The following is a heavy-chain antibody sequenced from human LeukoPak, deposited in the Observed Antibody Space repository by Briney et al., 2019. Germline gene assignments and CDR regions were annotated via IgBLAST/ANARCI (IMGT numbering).Heavy chain of an antibody. CDR2: IYYSGST. V-gene: IGHV4-39*01. Sequence: SETLFLTCSVSGGSIISNSYYWGWIRQPPGKGLEWIGSIYYSGSTYYNPSLKSRVTISVDTSKNQFSLKLSSVTAADTGVYYCARHSRPLFDYWGQGTLVTVSS. CDR1: GGSIISNSYY. J-gene: IGHJ4*02. D-gene: IGHD6-13*01. CDR3: ARHSRPLFDY.